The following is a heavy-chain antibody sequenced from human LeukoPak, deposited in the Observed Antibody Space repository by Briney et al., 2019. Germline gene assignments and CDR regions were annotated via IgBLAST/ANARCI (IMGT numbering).Heavy chain of an antibody. V-gene: IGHV6-1*01. D-gene: IGHD6-13*01. CDR3: ARSPGIAAAVRFDP. J-gene: IGHJ5*02. Sequence: SHTLSLTCAISGDSDSSNSAAWNWIRQSPSRGLEWLGRTYYRSKWYNDYAVSVKSGITINPDTSKNQFSLQLNSVTPEDTAVYYCARSPGIAAAVRFDPWGQGTLVTVSS. CDR2: TYYRSKWYN. CDR1: GDSDSSNSAA.